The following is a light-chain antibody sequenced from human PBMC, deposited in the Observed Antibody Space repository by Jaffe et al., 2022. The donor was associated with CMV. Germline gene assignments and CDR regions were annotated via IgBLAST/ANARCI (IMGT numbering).Light chain of an antibody. V-gene: IGKV3-11*01. CDR3: QQRSNGIT. CDR1: QSVTTY. Sequence: EIVLTQSPATLSLSPGEGATLSCRASQSVTTYLAWYQHKPGQAPRLLIYDASRRATGIPVRFSGSGSGTDFTLTISSLEPEDFAVYYCQQRSNGITFGQGTRLEIK. J-gene: IGKJ5*01. CDR2: DAS.